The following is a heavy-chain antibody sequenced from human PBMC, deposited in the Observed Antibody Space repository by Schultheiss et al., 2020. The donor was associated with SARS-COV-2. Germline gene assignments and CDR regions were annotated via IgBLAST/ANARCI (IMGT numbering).Heavy chain of an antibody. V-gene: IGHV4-59*01. CDR1: GGSISSDY. CDR3: ARAGIKFGGVIVNNYYFDY. J-gene: IGHJ4*02. CDR2: IYYSGST. D-gene: IGHD3-16*02. Sequence: SETLSLTCTVSGGSISSDYWGWIRQPPGKGLEWIGYIYYSGSTYYNPSLKSRVTISVDTSKNQFSLKLSSVTAADTAVYYCARAGIKFGGVIVNNYYFDYWGQGTLVTVSS.